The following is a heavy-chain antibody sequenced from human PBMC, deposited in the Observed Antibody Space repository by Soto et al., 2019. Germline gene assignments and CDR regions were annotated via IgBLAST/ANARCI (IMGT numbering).Heavy chain of an antibody. CDR2: ISYDGSNK. V-gene: IGHV3-30-3*01. D-gene: IGHD1-26*01. CDR3: ARDGEIEVKVGATWWESWYYGMDV. CDR1: GFTFSSYA. J-gene: IGHJ6*02. Sequence: GGSLRLSCAASGFTFSSYAMHWVRQAPGKGLEWVAVISYDGSNKYYADSVKGRFTISRDNSKKTLYRQMNSLRAEDTAVYYCARDGEIEVKVGATWWESWYYGMDVWGQGTTVTVSS.